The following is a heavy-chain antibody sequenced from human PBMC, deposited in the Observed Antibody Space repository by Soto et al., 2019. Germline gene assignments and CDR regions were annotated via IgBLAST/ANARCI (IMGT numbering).Heavy chain of an antibody. Sequence: EVQLVESGGGLVQSGGSLRLSCAASGFTFSRYWMSWVRQAPGKGLEWVATIKQDGSEKYYVDSVKGRFTISRDNAKNLLYLHMNSLRAADTAVYYCARAPLYYYDTSGYYCGFDYWGQGTLVTVSS. J-gene: IGHJ4*02. CDR3: ARAPLYYYDTSGYYCGFDY. CDR1: GFTFSRYW. D-gene: IGHD3-22*01. V-gene: IGHV3-7*05. CDR2: IKQDGSEK.